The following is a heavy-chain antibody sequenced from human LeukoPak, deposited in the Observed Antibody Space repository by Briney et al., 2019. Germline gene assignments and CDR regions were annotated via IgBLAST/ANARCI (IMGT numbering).Heavy chain of an antibody. CDR2: IYWDDDK. Sequence: SGPTLVNPTQTLTLTCTFSGFSLSTSGVGVGWIRQPPGKALEWLALIYWDDDKRHSPSLKSRLTITKDTSKNQVVLTMTNMDPVDTATYYCAHTSCSGGSCYPLGAFDIWGQGTMVTVSS. D-gene: IGHD2-15*01. J-gene: IGHJ3*02. CDR3: AHTSCSGGSCYPLGAFDI. V-gene: IGHV2-5*02. CDR1: GFSLSTSGVG.